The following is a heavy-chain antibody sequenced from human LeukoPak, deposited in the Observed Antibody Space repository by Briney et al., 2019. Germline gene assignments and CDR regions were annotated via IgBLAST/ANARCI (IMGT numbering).Heavy chain of an antibody. D-gene: IGHD6-19*01. J-gene: IGHJ6*02. Sequence: GGSLRLSCAASGFTVSLYWMGWVRQAPGKGLEWVANISQDGSENYSVDSVKGRFTISRDNAKSSLYLQMNSLRVEDTAVYYCARNPQWLSYSMDVWGQGTTVTVSS. V-gene: IGHV3-7*01. CDR3: ARNPQWLSYSMDV. CDR1: GFTVSLYW. CDR2: ISQDGSEN.